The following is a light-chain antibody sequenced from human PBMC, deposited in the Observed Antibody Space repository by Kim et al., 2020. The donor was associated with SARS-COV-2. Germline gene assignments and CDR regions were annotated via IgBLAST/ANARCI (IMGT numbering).Light chain of an antibody. CDR1: SLRKYY. Sequence: SSELTQDSAVSVALGQTVRITCQGDSLRKYYTTWYQQKARQAPVLVFYAKDKRPSGVPDRFSGSTSGNTASLTITGAQAADEADYYCTSRDSRGKVVFGGGTKVTVL. CDR3: TSRDSRGKVV. V-gene: IGLV3-19*01. CDR2: AKD. J-gene: IGLJ2*01.